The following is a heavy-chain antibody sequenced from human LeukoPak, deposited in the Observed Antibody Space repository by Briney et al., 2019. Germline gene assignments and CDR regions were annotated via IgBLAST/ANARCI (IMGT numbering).Heavy chain of an antibody. J-gene: IGHJ2*01. D-gene: IGHD1-7*01. CDR3: ARESAITGTTGWYFDL. Sequence: GASVKVSCKASGGTFSSYAISWVRQAPGQGLEWMGGIIPIFGTANYAQKFQGRVTITTDESTSTAYMELSSLRSEDTAVYYCARESAITGTTGWYFDLWGRGTLVTVSS. CDR2: IIPIFGTA. V-gene: IGHV1-69*05. CDR1: GGTFSSYA.